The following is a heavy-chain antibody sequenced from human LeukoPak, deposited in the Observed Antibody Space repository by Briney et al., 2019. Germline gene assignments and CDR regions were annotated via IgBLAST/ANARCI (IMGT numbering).Heavy chain of an antibody. CDR2: ISSSSSYI. D-gene: IGHD6-19*01. V-gene: IGHV3-21*01. J-gene: IGHJ4*02. Sequence: PGGSLRLSCAASGFTFSSYTMNWVRQAPGKGLEWVSSISSSSSYIYYADSVKGRFTISRDNAKNSLYLQMNSLRAEDTAVYYCARDLLPAGKGYWGQGTLVTVSS. CDR1: GFTFSSYT. CDR3: ARDLLPAGKGY.